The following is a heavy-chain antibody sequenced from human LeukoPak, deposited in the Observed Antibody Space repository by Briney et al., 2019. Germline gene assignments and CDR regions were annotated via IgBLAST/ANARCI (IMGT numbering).Heavy chain of an antibody. CDR1: GGTFSSYA. Sequence: SVKVSCKASGGTFSSYAISWVRQAPGQGLEWMGGIIPIFGTANYAQKFQGRVTITTDESTSTAYMELSSLRSEDTAVYYCARARIAAAGTREVPGLLYYFYYIDVWGKGTTVTVSS. V-gene: IGHV1-69*05. D-gene: IGHD6-13*01. CDR2: IIPIFGTA. J-gene: IGHJ6*03. CDR3: ARARIAAAGTREVPGLLYYFYYIDV.